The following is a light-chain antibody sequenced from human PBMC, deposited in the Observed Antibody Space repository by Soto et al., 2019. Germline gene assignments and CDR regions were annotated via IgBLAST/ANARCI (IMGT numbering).Light chain of an antibody. V-gene: IGKV3-20*01. CDR1: QSVSSSN. CDR2: GAS. CDR3: QHYGSSPWT. J-gene: IGKJ1*01. Sequence: EIVLTQSPGTLSLSPGDRATLYCRASQSVSSSNLARYQQKRGQCPRLLIYGASSRATGIPDRFSGSGSGPDFTLTISRLEPEDFAVYFCQHYGSSPWTFGQGTKVEIK.